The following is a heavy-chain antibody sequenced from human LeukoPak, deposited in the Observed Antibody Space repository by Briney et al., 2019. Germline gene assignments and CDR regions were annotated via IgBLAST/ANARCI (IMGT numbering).Heavy chain of an antibody. D-gene: IGHD6-13*01. CDR3: AGDLGDSSPAFPFDY. Sequence: PGGSLRLSCAASGFTFSSYAMHWVRQAPGKGLEWVAVISYDGSNKYYADSVKGRFTISRDNSKNTLYLQMNSLRAEDTAVYYCAGDLGDSSPAFPFDYWGQGTLVTVSS. V-gene: IGHV3-30-3*01. CDR2: ISYDGSNK. J-gene: IGHJ4*02. CDR1: GFTFSSYA.